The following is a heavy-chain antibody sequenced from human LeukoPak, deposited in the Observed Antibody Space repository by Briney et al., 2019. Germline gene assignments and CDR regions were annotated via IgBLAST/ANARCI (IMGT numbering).Heavy chain of an antibody. CDR1: GYTFTGYY. J-gene: IGHJ4*02. V-gene: IGHV1-2*04. Sequence: GASVQVSCKASGYTFTGYYMHWVRQAPGQGLEWMGWINPNSGGTNYAQKFQGWVTMTRDTSISTAYMELSRLRSDDTAVCYCARRHSSSSRRGFDYWGQGTLVTVSS. CDR3: ARRHSSSSRRGFDY. D-gene: IGHD6-6*01. CDR2: INPNSGGT.